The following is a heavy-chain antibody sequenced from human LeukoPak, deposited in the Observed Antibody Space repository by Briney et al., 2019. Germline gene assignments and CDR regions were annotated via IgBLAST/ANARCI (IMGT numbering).Heavy chain of an antibody. CDR3: ARTGYDSSGYYYYFDY. Sequence: SETLSLTCTVSGGSISSSSYYWGWIRQPPGKGLEWIGRIYYSGSTYYNPSLNSRVTISVDTSKNQFSLKLSSVTAADTAVYYCARTGYDSSGYYYYFDYWGQGTLVTVSS. J-gene: IGHJ4*02. V-gene: IGHV4-39*01. D-gene: IGHD3-22*01. CDR2: IYYSGST. CDR1: GGSISSSSYY.